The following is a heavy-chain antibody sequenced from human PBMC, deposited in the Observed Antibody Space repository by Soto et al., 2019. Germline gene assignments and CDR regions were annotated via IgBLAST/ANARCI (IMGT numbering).Heavy chain of an antibody. CDR1: GGSVSSGSYY. D-gene: IGHD6-13*01. CDR3: ARESSSWSNWFHP. V-gene: IGHV4-61*01. Sequence: SETLSLTCTVSGGSVSSGSYYWSWIRQPPGKGLEWIGYIYYSGSTNYNPSLKSRVTISVDTSKNQFSLKLSSVTAADTAVYYCARESSSWSNWFHPWGQGTLVTVST. CDR2: IYYSGST. J-gene: IGHJ5*02.